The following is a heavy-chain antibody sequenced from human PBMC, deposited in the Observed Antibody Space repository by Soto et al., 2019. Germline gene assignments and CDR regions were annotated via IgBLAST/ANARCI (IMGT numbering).Heavy chain of an antibody. V-gene: IGHV4-4*02. CDR3: ARSPRSIAAGGIDY. CDR2: IYHSGST. CDR1: GSSISTSNL. D-gene: IGHD6-13*01. Sequence: QVQLQESGPGLVKPSGTLSLTCAVSGSSISTSNLWTWVRQPPGKGLEWIGEIYHSGSTNYNPSLKSRVTISVDKSKNQFSLKLNSVTAADTAVYYCARSPRSIAAGGIDYWGQGFLVTVSS. J-gene: IGHJ4*02.